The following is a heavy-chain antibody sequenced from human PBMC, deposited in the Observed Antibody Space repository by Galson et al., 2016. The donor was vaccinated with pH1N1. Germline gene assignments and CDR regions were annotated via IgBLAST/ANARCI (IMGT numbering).Heavy chain of an antibody. V-gene: IGHV4-4*07. CDR3: ARDHYFGSGIHY. CDR1: GASMKSYY. CDR2: VHMTGGI. Sequence: ETLSLTCSVSGASMKSYYWSWIRHPAEKTLEWIGRVHMTGGITYNPSLKSRVTMSVETSKNQFSLELTSVTAADTAVYYCARDHYFGSGIHYWGQGIRVTVS. D-gene: IGHD3-10*01. J-gene: IGHJ4*02.